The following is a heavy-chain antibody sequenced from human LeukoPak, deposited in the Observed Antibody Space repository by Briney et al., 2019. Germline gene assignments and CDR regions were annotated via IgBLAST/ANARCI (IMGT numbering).Heavy chain of an antibody. CDR1: GFTFSSYA. CDR2: ISYDGSNK. J-gene: IGHJ4*02. V-gene: IGHV3-30-3*01. CDR3: ARDPYYYDSSGYYHGGYYFDY. Sequence: PGGSLRLSCEASGFTFSSYAMHWVRQAPGKGLEWVAVISYDGSNKYYADSVKGRFTIPRDNSKNTLYLQMNSLRAEDTAVYYCARDPYYYDSSGYYHGGYYFDYWGQGTLVTVSS. D-gene: IGHD3-22*01.